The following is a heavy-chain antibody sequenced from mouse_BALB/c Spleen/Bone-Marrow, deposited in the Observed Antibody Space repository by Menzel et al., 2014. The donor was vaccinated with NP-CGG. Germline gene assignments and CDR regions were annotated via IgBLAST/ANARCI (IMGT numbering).Heavy chain of an antibody. Sequence: EVKLVESGGGLVKPGGPLKLSSAASGFAFSGYDMSWVRQTPEKRLEWVAYISSGGSNTYYPDTVKGRFTISRDNAKNTLYLQMNSLKSEDTAMYYCARQRGYAYAMDYWGQGTSVTVSS. CDR3: ARQRGYAYAMDY. V-gene: IGHV5-12-1*01. CDR2: ISSGGSNT. J-gene: IGHJ4*01. D-gene: IGHD2-2*01. CDR1: GFAFSGYD.